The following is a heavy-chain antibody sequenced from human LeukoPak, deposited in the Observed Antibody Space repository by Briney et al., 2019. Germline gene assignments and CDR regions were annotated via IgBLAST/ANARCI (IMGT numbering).Heavy chain of an antibody. Sequence: SQTLSLTCTVSIDSISSGDYYWNWIRQPPGKGLEWIGYIYYSGSTYYNPSLRSRVTISVDTSTTQFSLRLTSVTAAGTAVYYCARGLRGRSGYYFDSWGQGTLVTVSS. CDR2: IYYSGST. CDR1: IDSISSGDYY. V-gene: IGHV4-30-4*01. CDR3: ARGLRGRSGYYFDS. J-gene: IGHJ4*02.